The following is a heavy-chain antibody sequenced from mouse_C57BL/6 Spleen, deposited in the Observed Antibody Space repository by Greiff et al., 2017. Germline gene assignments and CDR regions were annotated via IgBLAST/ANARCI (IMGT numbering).Heavy chain of an antibody. J-gene: IGHJ4*01. CDR3: ARNGDYAMDY. CDR2: IRNKANGYTT. V-gene: IGHV7-3*01. Sequence: EVQRVESGGGLVQPGGSLSLSCAASGFTFTDYYMSWVRQPPGKALEWLGFIRNKANGYTTESSASVKGRFTISRDNSPSILYLQMNALRAEDSATYYCARNGDYAMDYWGQGTSVTVSS. CDR1: GFTFTDYY.